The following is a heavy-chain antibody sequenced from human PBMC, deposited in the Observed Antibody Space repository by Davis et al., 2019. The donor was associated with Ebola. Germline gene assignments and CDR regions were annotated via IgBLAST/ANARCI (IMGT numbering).Heavy chain of an antibody. D-gene: IGHD1-7*01. CDR1: GFTFSSYW. Sequence: GGSLRLSCAASGFTFSSYWMSWVRQAPGKGLEWVANIKQDGSEKYYVDSVKGRFTISRDNAKNSLYLQMNSLRVEDTALYYCARDMWNYGREDYYYGMDVWGQGTTVTVSS. V-gene: IGHV3-7*01. J-gene: IGHJ6*02. CDR3: ARDMWNYGREDYYYGMDV. CDR2: IKQDGSEK.